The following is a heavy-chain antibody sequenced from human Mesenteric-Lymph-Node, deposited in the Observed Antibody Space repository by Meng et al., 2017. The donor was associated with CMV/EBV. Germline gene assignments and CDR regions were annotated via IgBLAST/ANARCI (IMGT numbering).Heavy chain of an antibody. CDR3: ARDFRLEYYYYGLDV. D-gene: IGHD3-9*01. CDR1: GFTFSGYR. CDR2: ISSTGSYI. J-gene: IGHJ6*02. Sequence: GESLKISCAASGFTFSGYRMSWVRQAPGTGLEWVSAISSTGSYIYYANAVRGRFTISRDNAKNSLYLQMNSLRAEDTAVYYCARDFRLEYYYYGLDVWGQGTTVIVSS. V-gene: IGHV3-21*01.